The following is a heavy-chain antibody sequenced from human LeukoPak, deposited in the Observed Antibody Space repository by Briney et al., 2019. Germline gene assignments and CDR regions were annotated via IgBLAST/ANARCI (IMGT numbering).Heavy chain of an antibody. CDR3: ARAINYGSGSYYFDY. CDR1: GGSISSSSYY. J-gene: IGHJ4*02. V-gene: IGHV4-39*07. CDR2: IYYSGST. Sequence: SETLSLTCTVSGGSISSSSYYWGWIRQPPGKGLEWIGSIYYSGSTYYNPSLKSRVTISVDTSKTQFSLEMTSVTAADTAVYYCARAINYGSGSYYFDYWGQGALVTVSS. D-gene: IGHD3-10*01.